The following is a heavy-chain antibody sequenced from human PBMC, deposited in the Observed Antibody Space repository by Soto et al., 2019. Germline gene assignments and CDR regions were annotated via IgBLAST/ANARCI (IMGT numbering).Heavy chain of an antibody. V-gene: IGHV3-74*01. CDR1: GFAFNTYW. D-gene: IGHD1-1*01. CDR3: VRDRNWQLDDC. Sequence: GSLRLSCAASGFAFNTYWMHWVRQAPGKGLVWVSRVNGDGSSTNYADSVKGRFTISRDNAKDTLYLQMNSLRGEDTAVYYCVRDRNWQLDDCWGQGTLVTVSS. J-gene: IGHJ4*02. CDR2: VNGDGSST.